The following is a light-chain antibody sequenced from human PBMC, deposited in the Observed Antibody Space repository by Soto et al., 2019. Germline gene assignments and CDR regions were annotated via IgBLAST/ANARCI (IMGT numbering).Light chain of an antibody. V-gene: IGLV2-23*02. Sequence: QSVLTQPASVSGSPGQSITIACTGTSSDVGSYNLVSWYQQHPGKAPKLMIYEVSKRPSGVSNRFSGSKSGNTASLTISGLQAEDEAHYYCCSYAGSSPYVVFGGGTKLTVL. CDR1: SSDVGSYNL. CDR2: EVS. J-gene: IGLJ2*01. CDR3: CSYAGSSPYVV.